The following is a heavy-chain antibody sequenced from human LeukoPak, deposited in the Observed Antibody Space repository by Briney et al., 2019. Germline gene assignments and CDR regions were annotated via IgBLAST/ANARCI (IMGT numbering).Heavy chain of an antibody. CDR3: ARARRPRGDFDY. CDR2: IWSDGSTK. D-gene: IGHD1-26*01. Sequence: GGSLRLSCAASGFTFSSYGMHWVRQAPGKGLEWVAVIWSDGSTKYYADSVKGRFTISRDNSKNTLYLQMNSLRAEDTAVYSCARARRPRGDFDYWGQGTLVTVSS. CDR1: GFTFSSYG. V-gene: IGHV3-33*01. J-gene: IGHJ4*02.